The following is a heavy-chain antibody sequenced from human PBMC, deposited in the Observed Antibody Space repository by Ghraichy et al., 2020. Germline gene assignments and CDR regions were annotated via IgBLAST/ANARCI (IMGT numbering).Heavy chain of an antibody. CDR2: ISSSGSTI. CDR3: ARDDHYNYNMDV. CDR1: GFMFSDYC. J-gene: IGHJ6*04. Sequence: GGSLRLSCAASGFMFSDYCMSWVRQVPGKGLEWVSHISSSGSTIYYADSVKGRFTISRDNAKNSLYLQMDRLRAEDTAVYDCARDDHYNYNMDVWGKGTTVTVSS. V-gene: IGHV3-11*01.